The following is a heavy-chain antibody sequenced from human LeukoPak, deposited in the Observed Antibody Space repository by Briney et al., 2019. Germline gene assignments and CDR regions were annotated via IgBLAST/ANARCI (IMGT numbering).Heavy chain of an antibody. Sequence: GGSLRLSCAASGFTFSDYYMSWIRQAPGKGLEWVSYITSGSTIYYADSAKGRFTISRDNAKNSLYLQMNSLRAEDTAVYYCARRHCSSTSCPLVDYWGQGTLVTVSS. CDR1: GFTFSDYY. V-gene: IGHV3-11*04. CDR3: ARRHCSSTSCPLVDY. J-gene: IGHJ4*02. CDR2: ITSGSTI. D-gene: IGHD2-2*01.